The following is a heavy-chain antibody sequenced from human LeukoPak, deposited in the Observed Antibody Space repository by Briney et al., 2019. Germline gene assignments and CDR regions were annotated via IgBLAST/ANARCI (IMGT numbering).Heavy chain of an antibody. CDR2: ISSSSSYI. CDR3: ARDTVRRTHYDFWSGYDNFDY. D-gene: IGHD3-3*01. J-gene: IGHJ4*02. CDR1: GFTFSSCS. Sequence: GGSLRLSCAASGFTFSSCSMNWVRQAPGKGLEWVSSISSSSSYIYYADSVKGRFTISRDNAKNSLYLQMNSLRAEDTAVYYCARDTVRRTHYDFWSGYDNFDYWGQGTLVTVSS. V-gene: IGHV3-21*01.